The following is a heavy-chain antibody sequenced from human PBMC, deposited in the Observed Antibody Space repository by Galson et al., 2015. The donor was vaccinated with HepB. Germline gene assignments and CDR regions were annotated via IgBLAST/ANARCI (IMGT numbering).Heavy chain of an antibody. D-gene: IGHD1-26*01. CDR3: ARSFRSVGATFDL. CDR2: IIPILGIA. J-gene: IGHJ2*01. V-gene: IGHV1-69*04. CDR1: GGTFSSYA. Sequence: SVKVSCKASGGTFSSYAISWVRQAPGQGLEWMGRIIPILGIANYAQKFQGRVTITADKSTSTAYMELSSLRSEDTAVYYCARSFRSVGATFDLWGRGTLVTVSS.